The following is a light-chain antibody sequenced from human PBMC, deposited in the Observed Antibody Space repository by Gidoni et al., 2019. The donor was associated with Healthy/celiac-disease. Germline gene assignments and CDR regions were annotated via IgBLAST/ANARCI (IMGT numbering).Light chain of an antibody. CDR2: DAS. CDR3: QQRSNWLWT. CDR1: QSVSSY. Sequence: ILLTHSPATLSLSPGERATLSCRASQSVSSYLAWYQQKPGQAPRLLIYDASNRATGIPARFSGSGSGTDFTLTISSLEPEDFAVYYCQQRSNWLWTFGQGTKVEIK. V-gene: IGKV3-11*01. J-gene: IGKJ1*01.